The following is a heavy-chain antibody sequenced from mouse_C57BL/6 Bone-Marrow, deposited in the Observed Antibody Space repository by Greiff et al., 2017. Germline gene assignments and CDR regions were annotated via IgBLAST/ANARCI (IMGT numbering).Heavy chain of an antibody. CDR1: GFTFSSYG. CDR2: ISSGGSYP. D-gene: IGHD1-2*01. CDR3: ARLRNYGLFDY. V-gene: IGHV5-6*01. Sequence: EVQVVESGGDLVKPGGSLKLSCAASGFTFSSYGMSWVRQTPDKRLEWVATISSGGSYPYYPDSVKGRFTISRDNAKNTLYLQMSSLKSEDTAMYYCARLRNYGLFDYWGQGTTLTVSS. J-gene: IGHJ2*01.